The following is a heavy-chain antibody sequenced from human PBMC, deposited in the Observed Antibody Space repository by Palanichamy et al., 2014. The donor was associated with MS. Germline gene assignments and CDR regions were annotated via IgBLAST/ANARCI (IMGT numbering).Heavy chain of an antibody. CDR2: ISYDGSNK. CDR3: AREIWFGELCPDY. V-gene: IGHV3-30-3*01. J-gene: IGHJ4*02. D-gene: IGHD3-10*01. Sequence: QVQLVESGGGVVQPGRSLRLSCAASGFTFSSYAMHWVRQAPGKGLEWVAVISYDGSNKYYADSVKGRFTISRDNSKNTLYLQMNSLRAEDTAVYYCAREIWFGELCPDYWGQGTLVTVSS. CDR1: GFTFSSYA.